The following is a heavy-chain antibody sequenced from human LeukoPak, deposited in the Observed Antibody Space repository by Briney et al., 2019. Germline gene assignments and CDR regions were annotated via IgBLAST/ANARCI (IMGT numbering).Heavy chain of an antibody. J-gene: IGHJ4*02. Sequence: GGSLRLSCAASGFTFSSYAMSWVRQAPGKGLEWVANIKQDGSEKYYVDSVKGRFTISRDNAKNSLYLQMNSLRAEDTAVYYCARGKWNYPYDYWGQGTLVTVSS. CDR1: GFTFSSYA. D-gene: IGHD1-7*01. CDR3: ARGKWNYPYDY. CDR2: IKQDGSEK. V-gene: IGHV3-7*03.